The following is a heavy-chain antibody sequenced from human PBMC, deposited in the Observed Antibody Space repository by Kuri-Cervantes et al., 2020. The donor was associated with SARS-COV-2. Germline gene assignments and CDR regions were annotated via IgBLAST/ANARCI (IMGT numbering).Heavy chain of an antibody. Sequence: GESLKISCAASGFTFSSYSMNWVRQAPGKGLEWVSSISSSSSYIYYADSVKGRFTISRDNAKNSLYLQMNSLRAEDTAVYYCARSSSGSNREDWFDPWGQGTLVTVSS. CDR1: GFTFSSYS. J-gene: IGHJ5*02. V-gene: IGHV3-21*04. CDR3: ARSSSGSNREDWFDP. D-gene: IGHD1-26*01. CDR2: ISSSSSYI.